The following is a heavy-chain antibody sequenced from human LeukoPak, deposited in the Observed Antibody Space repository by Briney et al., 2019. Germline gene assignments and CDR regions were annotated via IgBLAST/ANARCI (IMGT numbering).Heavy chain of an antibody. Sequence: SETLSLTCTVSGGSVSSGGYYWSWIRQHPGKGLEWIGYIYYSGSTYYNPSLKSRVTISVDTSRNQFSLRLSSVTAADTAVYYCARRSEYHWFDPWGQGTLVTVSS. CDR1: GGSVSSGGYY. CDR2: IYYSGST. J-gene: IGHJ5*02. V-gene: IGHV4-31*03. CDR3: ARRSEYHWFDP. D-gene: IGHD2-2*01.